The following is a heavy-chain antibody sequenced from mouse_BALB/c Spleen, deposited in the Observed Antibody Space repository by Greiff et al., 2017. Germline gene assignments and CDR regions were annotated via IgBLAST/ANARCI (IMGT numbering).Heavy chain of an antibody. CDR3: ARLLWLRRRDYAMDY. CDR2: IDPYYGGT. V-gene: IGHV1-69*02. Sequence: VQLQQPGAELVRPGASVKLSCKASGYTFTSYWMNWVKQRPGQGLEWIGMIDPYYGGTSYNQKFKGKATLTVDKSSSTAYMQLKSLTSEDSAVYYCARLLWLRRRDYAMDYWGQGTSVTVSS. J-gene: IGHJ4*01. CDR1: GYTFTSYW. D-gene: IGHD2-2*01.